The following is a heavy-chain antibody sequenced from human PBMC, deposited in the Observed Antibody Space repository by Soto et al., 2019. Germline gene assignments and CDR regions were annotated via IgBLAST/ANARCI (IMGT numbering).Heavy chain of an antibody. J-gene: IGHJ6*02. V-gene: IGHV3-11*01. CDR3: AREGDYYDSSGQKRYYYYYYGMDV. CDR1: GFTFSDYY. Sequence: QVQLVESGGGLVKPGGSLRLSCAASGFTFSDYYMSWIRQAPGKGLEGVSYIISSGSTIYYADSVKGRFTISRDNAKNSLYLQMNSLRAEDTAVYYCAREGDYYDSSGQKRYYYYYYGMDVWGQGTTVTVSS. CDR2: IISSGSTI. D-gene: IGHD3-22*01.